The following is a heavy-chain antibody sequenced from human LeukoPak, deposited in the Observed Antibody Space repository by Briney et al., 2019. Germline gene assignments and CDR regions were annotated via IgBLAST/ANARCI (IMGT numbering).Heavy chain of an antibody. J-gene: IGHJ5*02. CDR2: ISSSSSYI. D-gene: IGHD5-18*01. Sequence: GGSLRLSCAASGFTFSSYSVNWVRQAPGKGLEWVSSISSSSSYIYYADSVKGRFTISRDNAKNSLYLQMNSLRAEDTAVYYCARSVDTENWFDPWGQGTLVTVSS. V-gene: IGHV3-21*01. CDR1: GFTFSSYS. CDR3: ARSVDTENWFDP.